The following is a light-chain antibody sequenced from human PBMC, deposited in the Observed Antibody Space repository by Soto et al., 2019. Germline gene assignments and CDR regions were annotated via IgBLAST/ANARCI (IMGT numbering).Light chain of an antibody. J-gene: IGKJ1*01. CDR1: QDITGW. CDR3: QQYNSYPWT. V-gene: IGKV1-5*03. Sequence: DIQMIQSPSTLSASVGDRFTITCRASQDITGWLAWYQQKPGKAPKLLIYKASSLESGVPSRFSGSGSGTEFTLTISSLQPDDFATYYCQQYNSYPWTFGQGTKVEIK. CDR2: KAS.